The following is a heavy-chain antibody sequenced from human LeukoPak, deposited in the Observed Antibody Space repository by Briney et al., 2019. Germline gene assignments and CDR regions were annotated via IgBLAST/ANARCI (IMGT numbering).Heavy chain of an antibody. D-gene: IGHD3-22*01. J-gene: IGHJ5*01. CDR3: ARDLWNFYDDSGYYRDFDS. CDR2: IGSYGGDT. Sequence: ASVKVFCKATSRISWVRQAPGQGLEWMGWIGSYGGDTYYAQKFQGRVTVTTGTSTSTVYMELRSLRSDDTAVYYCARDLWNFYDDSGYYRDFDSWGQGTLVTVSS. CDR1: TSR. V-gene: IGHV1-18*01.